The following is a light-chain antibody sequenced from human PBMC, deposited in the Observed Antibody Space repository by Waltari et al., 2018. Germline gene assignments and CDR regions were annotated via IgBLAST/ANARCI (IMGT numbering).Light chain of an antibody. CDR2: VNSDGSH. Sequence: QLVLTQSPSASASLGASVKLTCTLSSRHSSNIIAWLQQQPEKGPRYLMKVNSDGSHSKGDDIPDRFSGSSSGAERYLTISSLQSEDEADYYCETGGHGTWVFGGGTKLTVL. CDR1: SRHSSNI. V-gene: IGLV4-69*01. J-gene: IGLJ3*02. CDR3: ETGGHGTWV.